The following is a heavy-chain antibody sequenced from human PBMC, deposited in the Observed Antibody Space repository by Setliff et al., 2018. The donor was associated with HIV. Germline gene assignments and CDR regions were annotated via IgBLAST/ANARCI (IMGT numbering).Heavy chain of an antibody. CDR3: AREALVSSYYFDY. Sequence: GGSLRLSCAASGFTFSSYTMIWVRQAPGKGLELVSSITASRLYMYYADSVKGRFTISRDNAKNSLYLQMNSLRAEDTAVYYCAREALVSSYYFDYWGQGTLVTVSS. V-gene: IGHV3-21*01. J-gene: IGHJ4*02. CDR2: ITASRLYM. D-gene: IGHD6-6*01. CDR1: GFTFSSYT.